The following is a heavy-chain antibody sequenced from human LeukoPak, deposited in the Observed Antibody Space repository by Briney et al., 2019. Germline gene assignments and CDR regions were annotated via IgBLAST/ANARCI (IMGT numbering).Heavy chain of an antibody. Sequence: PSETLSLTCTVSGGSISSYYWSWIRQPPGKGLEWIGYIYYSGSTNYNPSLKSRVTISVDTSKNQFSLKLSSVTAADTAVYYCARQKHSGYDPMDYWGQGTLVTVSS. CDR2: IYYSGST. V-gene: IGHV4-59*08. CDR3: ARQKHSGYDPMDY. CDR1: GGSISSYY. J-gene: IGHJ4*02. D-gene: IGHD5-12*01.